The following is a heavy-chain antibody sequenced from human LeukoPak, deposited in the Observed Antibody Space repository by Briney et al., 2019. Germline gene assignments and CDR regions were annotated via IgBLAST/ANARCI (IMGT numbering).Heavy chain of an antibody. D-gene: IGHD6-25*01. CDR3: ARERHTFDP. Sequence: GGSLRLSCAASGFAFSSYSMTWVRQAPGKGLEWVSSITSSSTYIYYADSVKGRFTISRDDAKNSLYLQKNSLRVEDTAVYYCARERHTFDPWGQGTLVTVSS. J-gene: IGHJ5*02. V-gene: IGHV3-21*01. CDR2: ITSSSTYI. CDR1: GFAFSSYS.